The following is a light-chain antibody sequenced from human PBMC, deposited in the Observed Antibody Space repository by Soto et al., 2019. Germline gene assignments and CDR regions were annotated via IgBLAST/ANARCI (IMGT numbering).Light chain of an antibody. CDR3: AAWDDSLSGPV. V-gene: IGLV1-44*01. CDR1: TIGRNT. J-gene: IGLJ2*01. Sequence: QSVLTQPPSASGTPGQRVTISCSATIGRNTVSWYQHLPGTAPKLLISRNDQRPSGVPDRFSGSKSGTSGSLAISGLQSEDEAVYYCAAWDDSLSGPVFGGGTQLTVL. CDR2: RND.